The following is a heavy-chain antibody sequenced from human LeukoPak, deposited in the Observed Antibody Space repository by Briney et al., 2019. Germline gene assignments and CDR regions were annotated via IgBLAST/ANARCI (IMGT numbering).Heavy chain of an antibody. CDR1: GFSFSSFG. V-gene: IGHV3-33*03. CDR2: IWHDGSKK. Sequence: GRSLRLSCTASGFSFSSFGMHWVRQAPGKGLEWVAAIWHDGSKKYFVDSVKGRFTISRDNSQNTLYLQLSSLRAEDTAVYYCAKVALFNGWYDHWGQGTLVTVSS. D-gene: IGHD2-8*01. CDR3: AKVALFNGWYDH. J-gene: IGHJ5*02.